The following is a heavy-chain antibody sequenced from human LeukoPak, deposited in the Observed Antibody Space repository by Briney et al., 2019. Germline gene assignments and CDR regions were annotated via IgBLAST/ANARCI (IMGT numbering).Heavy chain of an antibody. CDR3: ARGDAFSGDH. CDR2: IHPEGNEK. J-gene: IGHJ4*02. Sequence: HPGGSLRLSCAASGFTFRNFWMSWVRQAPGRGLEWVANIHPEGNEKYHVESVKGRFTISRDNAKSSLFLQINGLRAEDTAVYYCARGDAFSGDHWGQGTLVTVSS. CDR1: GFTFRNFW. V-gene: IGHV3-7*04.